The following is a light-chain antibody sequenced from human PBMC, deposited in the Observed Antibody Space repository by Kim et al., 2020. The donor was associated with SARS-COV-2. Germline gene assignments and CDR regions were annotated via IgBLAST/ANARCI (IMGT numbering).Light chain of an antibody. J-gene: IGKJ2*01. CDR2: GAS. V-gene: IGKV3-20*01. CDR3: QQYCSSPYT. Sequence: LFTQSPGTLSLSPGERATLSCRASQSVSSNYLAWYQGKPGQAPRLLIFGASSRATGIPDRFSGSGSGTDFTLTISRLEPEDFAVYYCQQYCSSPYTFGQGTKLEI. CDR1: QSVSSNY.